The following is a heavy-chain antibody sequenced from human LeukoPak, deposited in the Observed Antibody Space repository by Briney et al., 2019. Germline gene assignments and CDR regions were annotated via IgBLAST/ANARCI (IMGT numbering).Heavy chain of an antibody. D-gene: IGHD6-6*01. CDR2: ICWNSGSI. CDR1: GFTFDDYA. Sequence: GRSLRLSCAASGFTFDDYAMHWVRQAPGKGLEWVSGICWNSGSIGYADSVKGRFTISRDNAKNSLYLQMNSLRAEDTALYYCAKDLEEYSSSSGIDPWGQGTLVTVSS. J-gene: IGHJ5*02. CDR3: AKDLEEYSSSSGIDP. V-gene: IGHV3-9*01.